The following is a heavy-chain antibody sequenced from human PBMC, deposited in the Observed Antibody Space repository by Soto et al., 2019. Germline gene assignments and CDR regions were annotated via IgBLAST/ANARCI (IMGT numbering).Heavy chain of an antibody. J-gene: IGHJ2*01. Sequence: QVQLQESGPGLVKPSQTLSLTCTVSGGSISSGGYYWSWIRQHPGKGLEWIGYIYYSGSTYYNPSLKSRVTISVDTSENQFSLKLSSVTAADTAVYYCARNNRSGGSCYSRWYFDLWGRGTLVTVSS. D-gene: IGHD2-15*01. CDR1: GGSISSGGYY. CDR2: IYYSGST. V-gene: IGHV4-31*03. CDR3: ARNNRSGGSCYSRWYFDL.